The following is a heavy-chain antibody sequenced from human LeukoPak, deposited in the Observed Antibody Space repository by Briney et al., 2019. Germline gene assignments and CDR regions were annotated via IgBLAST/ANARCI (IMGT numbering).Heavy chain of an antibody. Sequence: SETLSLTCTVSGGSIHSGSYYWSWIRQPAGKGLEWIGRIHTSGTTNYKSSLKSRVTILVDTPRNQFSLKLTSVTAADTAVDYCARHYYGSENYYFDFWGQGTLVTVSS. V-gene: IGHV4-61*02. CDR1: GGSIHSGSYY. CDR2: IHTSGTT. CDR3: ARHYYGSENYYFDF. D-gene: IGHD3-10*01. J-gene: IGHJ4*02.